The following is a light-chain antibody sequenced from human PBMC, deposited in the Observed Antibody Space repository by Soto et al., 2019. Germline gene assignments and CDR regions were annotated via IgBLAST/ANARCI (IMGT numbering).Light chain of an antibody. V-gene: IGKV3-20*01. CDR1: QSISSNY. J-gene: IGKJ1*01. CDR2: GAS. CDR3: QQYLVTPWT. Sequence: EIVLTQSPGTLSLSPGERSTLSFRSSQSISSNYLARYKQKPGQAARPLIHGASNRATGIPDRFSGSGSGTDFTLTIGRQEPGEFAVYYCQQYLVTPWTFGQGTKVDI.